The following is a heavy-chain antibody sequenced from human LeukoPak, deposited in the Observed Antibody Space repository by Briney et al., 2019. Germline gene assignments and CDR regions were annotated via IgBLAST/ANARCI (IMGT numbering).Heavy chain of an antibody. D-gene: IGHD3-10*02. CDR3: AWGLTYVSFDS. CDR2: ISDTA. Sequence: PGGSLRLSCAASGFTFPSYAISWVRQAPGKGLEWVSIISDTAYYADSLKGRFTISRDNSKNTLYLQINSLRAEDTAVYYCAWGLTYVSFDSGGRGTLVTVSP. J-gene: IGHJ4*02. V-gene: IGHV3-23*01. CDR1: GFTFPSYA.